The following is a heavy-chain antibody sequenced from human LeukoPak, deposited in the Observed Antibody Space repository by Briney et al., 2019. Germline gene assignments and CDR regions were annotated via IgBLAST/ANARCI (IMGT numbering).Heavy chain of an antibody. J-gene: IGHJ2*01. D-gene: IGHD6-13*01. Sequence: PGGSLRLSCAASGFTVSSNHMSWVRQAPGKGLEWVANINHDGRETYYADSVKGRFIISRDNAKDSLYLQMNSLRAEDAAVYYCAKGYIIAGRQWYLDLWGRGTLVGVSS. CDR2: INHDGRET. V-gene: IGHV3-7*01. CDR3: AKGYIIAGRQWYLDL. CDR1: GFTVSSNH.